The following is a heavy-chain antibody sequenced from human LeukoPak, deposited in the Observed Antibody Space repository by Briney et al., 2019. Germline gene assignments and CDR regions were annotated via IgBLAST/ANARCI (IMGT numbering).Heavy chain of an antibody. Sequence: RTSETLSLTCAVYGGSFSGYYWSWIRQPPGKGLEWIGEINHSGSTNYNPSLKSRVTISVDTSKNQFSLQLRSVTAADTAVYYCARLWPTRRITMVRGLNFFDYWGQGTLVTVSS. CDR2: INHSGST. CDR3: ARLWPTRRITMVRGLNFFDY. V-gene: IGHV4-34*01. J-gene: IGHJ4*02. CDR1: GGSFSGYY. D-gene: IGHD3-10*01.